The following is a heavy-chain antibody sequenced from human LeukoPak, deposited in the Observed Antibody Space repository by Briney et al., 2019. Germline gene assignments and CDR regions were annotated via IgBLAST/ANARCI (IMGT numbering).Heavy chain of an antibody. Sequence: PGGSLRLSCAASGFTFNTYGMHWVRQAPGKGLEWVAVIWFDGVRNSYADSVKGRFTISRDNSKNTLYLQISSLRAEDTAVYYCARAPAHADYFDYWGQGTLVTVSS. J-gene: IGHJ4*02. CDR2: IWFDGVRN. CDR1: GFTFNTYG. CDR3: ARAPAHADYFDY. V-gene: IGHV3-33*01.